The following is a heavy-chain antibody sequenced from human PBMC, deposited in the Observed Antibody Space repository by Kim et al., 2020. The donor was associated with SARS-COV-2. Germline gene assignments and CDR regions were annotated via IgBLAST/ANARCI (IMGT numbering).Heavy chain of an antibody. D-gene: IGHD3-22*01. CDR3: AKSDSSAFYYVEY. V-gene: IGHV3-53*01. J-gene: IGHJ4*02. CDR1: GFTVSNNY. CDR2: VYSGGNT. Sequence: GGSLRLSCAASGFTVSNNYIGWVRQAPGKGLEWVSVVYSGGNTYYTDSVKGRFTISRDNSKNTLYLHMNSLRDEDTAVYHCAKSDSSAFYYVEYWGPGTLVTVSS.